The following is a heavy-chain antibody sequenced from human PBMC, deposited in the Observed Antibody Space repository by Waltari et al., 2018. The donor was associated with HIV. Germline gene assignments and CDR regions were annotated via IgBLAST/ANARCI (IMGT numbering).Heavy chain of an antibody. CDR1: GFTFSSYG. Sequence: EAQLLESGGGLVQPGGSLRLSCAASGFTFSSYGMGWVRQAPGKGLEWVSGISGGSGSTDYADSVKGRFTISRDNSKNTLYLQMNSLRAEDMAVYYCAKSGGWYYYERSGYAGIWGQGTMVTVSS. CDR2: ISGGSGST. V-gene: IGHV3-23*01. CDR3: AKSGGWYYYERSGYAGI. J-gene: IGHJ3*02. D-gene: IGHD3-22*01.